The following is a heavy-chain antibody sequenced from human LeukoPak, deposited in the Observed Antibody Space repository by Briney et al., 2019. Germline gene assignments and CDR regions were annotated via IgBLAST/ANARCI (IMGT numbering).Heavy chain of an antibody. Sequence: ASVKVSCKTSGYIFTDYHINWLRQAPGQGLEWIGWISTYNGSTKFLQKFQGRVTLTTDTSTTTGYMELRSLTSDDTAVYYCARDGPGFGYFDHWGQGTVVTVSS. CDR3: ARDGPGFGYFDH. V-gene: IGHV1-18*01. CDR1: GYIFTDYH. J-gene: IGHJ4*02. CDR2: ISTYNGST. D-gene: IGHD3-16*01.